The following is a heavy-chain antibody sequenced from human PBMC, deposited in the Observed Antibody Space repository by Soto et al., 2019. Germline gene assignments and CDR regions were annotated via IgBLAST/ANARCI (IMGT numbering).Heavy chain of an antibody. CDR2: ISVDNGNT. V-gene: IGHV1-18*03. D-gene: IGHD2-21*01. J-gene: IGHJ6*01. CDR3: TRAYSLLQSGNLALHF. Sequence: QVQLVQSGAEVKKPGASVKVSCKASGYPFTSCDITWVRQAPGQGLEWMGWISVDNGNTNYAQKLQGRVTMTTDTCTSAAYKQLSRLRCDVLVLDYGTRAYSLLQSGNLALHFWGQWNTVT. CDR1: GYPFTSCD.